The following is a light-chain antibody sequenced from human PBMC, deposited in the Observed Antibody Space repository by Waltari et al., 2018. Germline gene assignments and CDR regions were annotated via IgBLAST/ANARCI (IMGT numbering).Light chain of an antibody. J-gene: IGKJ1*01. CDR3: QHYVRLPAT. V-gene: IGKV3-20*01. Sequence: EMVLKQPPGRLSSSPGERVTLSCRASQSVSRALAWYQQKPGQAPRLLIFGASNRATGIPDRFSGSGSETDFSLTISRLEPEDFAVYYCQHYVRLPATFGRGTKVEIK. CDR2: GAS. CDR1: QSVSRA.